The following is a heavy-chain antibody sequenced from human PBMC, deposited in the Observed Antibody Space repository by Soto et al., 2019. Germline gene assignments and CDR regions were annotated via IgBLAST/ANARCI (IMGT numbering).Heavy chain of an antibody. D-gene: IGHD3-16*01. CDR2: ISESGTIT. CDR1: GFTFTSYA. V-gene: IGHV3-23*01. J-gene: IGHJ4*02. Sequence: GGSLRLSCAAFGFTFTSYAMTWVRQAPGKGLEWVSAISESGTITYHADSVRGRFTISRDNSKNTVYLQMTSLRAGDTAVYFCEKGGRRRGRYPALDYWGQGTLVTVSS. CDR3: EKGGRRRGRYPALDY.